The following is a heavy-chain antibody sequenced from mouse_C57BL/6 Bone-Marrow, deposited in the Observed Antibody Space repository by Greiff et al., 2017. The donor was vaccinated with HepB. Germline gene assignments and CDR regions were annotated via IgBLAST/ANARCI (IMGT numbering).Heavy chain of an antibody. CDR1: GYAFSSSW. V-gene: IGHV1-82*01. CDR3: ARWRGCYGNYVNYYAMDY. CDR2: IYPGDGDT. D-gene: IGHD2-1*01. J-gene: IGHJ4*01. Sequence: QVQLKESGPELVKPGASVKISCKASGYAFSSSWMNWVKQRPGKGLEWIGRIYPGDGDTNYNGKFKGKATLTADKSSSTAYMQLSSLTSEDSAVYFCARWRGCYGNYVNYYAMDYWGQGTSVTVSS.